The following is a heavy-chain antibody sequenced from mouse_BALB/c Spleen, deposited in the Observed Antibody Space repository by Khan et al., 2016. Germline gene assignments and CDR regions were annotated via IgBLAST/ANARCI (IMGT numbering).Heavy chain of an antibody. D-gene: IGHD2-4*01. CDR3: ASYYDYDGGFAY. Sequence: VQLQESGPGLVAPSQSLSITCTVSGFSLTGFSVNWVRQPPGKALEWLGMIWGDGSTDYNSALKSRLSFSKDDSKSQVFLKMNSLQTDDTARYVCASYYDYDGGFAYWGQGTLVTVSA. J-gene: IGHJ3*01. CDR1: GFSLTGFS. CDR2: IWGDGST. V-gene: IGHV2-6-7*01.